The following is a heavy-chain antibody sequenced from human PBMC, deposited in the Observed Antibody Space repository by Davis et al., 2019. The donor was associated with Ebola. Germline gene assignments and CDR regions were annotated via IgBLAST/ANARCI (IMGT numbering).Heavy chain of an antibody. CDR1: GFTFSNSA. CDR3: AKDTGGFALDAMGI. V-gene: IGHV3-23*01. CDR2: TTRIGGST. Sequence: GESLKISCAASGFTFSNSAMSWVRQAPGKGLGWVAGTTRIGGSTSSADSVKGRFTISRDNSKNTLYLQMNSQTADDPAVYHWAKDTGGFALDAMGIWGKGTPVTVSS. D-gene: IGHD3-10*01. J-gene: IGHJ6*04.